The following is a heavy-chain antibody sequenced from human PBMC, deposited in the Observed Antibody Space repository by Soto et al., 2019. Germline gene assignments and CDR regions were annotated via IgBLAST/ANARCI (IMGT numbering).Heavy chain of an antibody. CDR3: ARSPCIAALCFAGMDV. Sequence: QVQLVQSGAEVKKPRASVQVSCKASGYTFTSYGISWVRQAPGQGLEWMGWISAYNGNTNYAQKLQGRVTMTTDTSTSTAYVELRSLSSDGTAVYYCARSPCIAALCFAGMDVWGQGTTVTVSS. D-gene: IGHD6-6*01. J-gene: IGHJ6*02. CDR1: GYTFTSYG. V-gene: IGHV1-18*01. CDR2: ISAYNGNT.